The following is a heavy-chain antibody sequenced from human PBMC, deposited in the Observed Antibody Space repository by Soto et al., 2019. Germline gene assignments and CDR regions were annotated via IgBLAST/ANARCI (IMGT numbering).Heavy chain of an antibody. CDR1: GGSISSYY. V-gene: IGHV4-4*07. CDR3: ARDVRSCSSTSCYSDGGMEL. J-gene: IGHJ6*02. Sequence: QVQLQESGPGLVKPSETLSLTCTVSGGSISSYYWSWIRQPAGKGLEWIGRFYSSEITNYNPSLKSRVTMSVDTSKNVFSLKMSSVTAADTAVYYCARDVRSCSSTSCYSDGGMELWGQGTTVTVSS. CDR2: FYSSEIT. D-gene: IGHD2-2*01.